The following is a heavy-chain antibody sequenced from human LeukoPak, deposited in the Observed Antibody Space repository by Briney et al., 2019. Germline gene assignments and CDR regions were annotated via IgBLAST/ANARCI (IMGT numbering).Heavy chain of an antibody. CDR2: ISYDGSNK. V-gene: IGHV3-30*03. J-gene: IGHJ4*02. Sequence: GGSLRLSCAASGFTFSDYSMNWVRQAPGKGLEWVAVISYDGSNKYYADSVKGRFTISRDNSKNTLYLQMNSLRAEDTAVYYCATQDSSGWSYFDYWGQGTLVTVSS. CDR3: ATQDSSGWSYFDY. CDR1: GFTFSDYS. D-gene: IGHD6-19*01.